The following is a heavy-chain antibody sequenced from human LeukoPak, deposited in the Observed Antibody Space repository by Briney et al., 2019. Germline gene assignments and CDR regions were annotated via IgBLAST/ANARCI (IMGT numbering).Heavy chain of an antibody. V-gene: IGHV3-74*01. CDR2: MNDDWSST. D-gene: IGHD3-10*01. Sequence: GGSLRLSCAASGFTFSSYWMHWVRQAPGKGLVWVSRMNDDWSSTSYADSLKGRFTISRDNAKNTLYLHMSNLRAEDTAVYYCARVKVTMVRGVIYYYFDYWGQGTLVTVSS. CDR1: GFTFSSYW. J-gene: IGHJ4*02. CDR3: ARVKVTMVRGVIYYYFDY.